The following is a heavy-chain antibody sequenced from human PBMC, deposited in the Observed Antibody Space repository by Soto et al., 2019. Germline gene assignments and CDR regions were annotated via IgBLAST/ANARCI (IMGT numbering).Heavy chain of an antibody. V-gene: IGHV3-48*02. CDR3: ARDGPSYYDFWSGPDY. J-gene: IGHJ4*02. Sequence: VQLVESGGGLVQPGGSLRLSCAASGFTFSSYSMNWVRQAPGKGLERVSYISSSSSTIYYADSVKGRFTISRDNAKNSLYLQMNRLRDEDTAVYYCARDGPSYYDFWSGPDYWGQGTLVTVSS. CDR2: ISSSSSTI. CDR1: GFTFSSYS. D-gene: IGHD3-3*01.